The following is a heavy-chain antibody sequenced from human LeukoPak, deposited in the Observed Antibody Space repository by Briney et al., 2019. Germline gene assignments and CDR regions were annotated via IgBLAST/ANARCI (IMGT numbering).Heavy chain of an antibody. J-gene: IGHJ3*02. CDR1: GYTFTSYD. Sequence: ASVKVSCKASGYTFTSYDINWVRQATGQGLEWMGWMHPNSGNTGYAQKFRGRVTMTRNTSISTAYMELSSLRSEDTAVYYCAAPSGPDAFDIWGQGTMVTVSS. CDR2: MHPNSGNT. CDR3: AAPSGPDAFDI. V-gene: IGHV1-8*01. D-gene: IGHD2-15*01.